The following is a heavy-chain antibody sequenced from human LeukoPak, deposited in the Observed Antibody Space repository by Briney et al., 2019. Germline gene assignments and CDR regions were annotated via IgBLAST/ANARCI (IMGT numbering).Heavy chain of an antibody. CDR1: GGSISSGSYY. J-gene: IGHJ3*02. D-gene: IGHD5-24*01. Sequence: SETLSLTCTVSGGSISSGSYYWSWIRQPAGKGLEWIGRIYTSGSTNYNPSLKSRVTISVDTSKNQFSLKLSSVTAADTAVYYCARDSGWLHDAFDIWGQGTMVTVSS. V-gene: IGHV4-61*02. CDR2: IYTSGST. CDR3: ARDSGWLHDAFDI.